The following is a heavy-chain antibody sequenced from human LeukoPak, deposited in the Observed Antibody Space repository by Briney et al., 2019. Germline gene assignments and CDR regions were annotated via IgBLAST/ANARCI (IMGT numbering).Heavy chain of an antibody. CDR3: ARDLRGGADY. D-gene: IGHD3-10*01. J-gene: IGHJ4*02. CDR2: ISSSSSTI. Sequence: PGGSLRLSCAASGFTFSSYSMNWGRQAPGKGPEWVSYISSSSSTIYYADSVKGRFTISRDNAKNSLYLQMNSLRAEDTAVYYCARDLRGGADYWGQGTLVTVSS. V-gene: IGHV3-48*04. CDR1: GFTFSSYS.